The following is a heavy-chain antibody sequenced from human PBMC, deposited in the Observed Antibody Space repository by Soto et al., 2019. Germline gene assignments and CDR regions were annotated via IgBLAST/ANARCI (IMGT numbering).Heavy chain of an antibody. V-gene: IGHV5-51*01. D-gene: IGHD3-10*01. Sequence: GEPLKISWKGFGYSFTSYWSGWVRKMPGKGLEWMGIIYPGDSDTRYSPSFQGQVTISADKSISTAYLQWSSLKASDTAMYYCARQGLPGPGSYYSPYVWGKGTTVTV. CDR3: ARQGLPGPGSYYSPYV. J-gene: IGHJ6*03. CDR1: GYSFTSYW. CDR2: IYPGDSDT.